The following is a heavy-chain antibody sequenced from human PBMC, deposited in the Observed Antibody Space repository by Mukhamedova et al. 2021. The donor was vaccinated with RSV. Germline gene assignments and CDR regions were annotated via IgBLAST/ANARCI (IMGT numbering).Heavy chain of an antibody. CDR3: ALLAGGVRSDLDY. CDR1: SSG. D-gene: IGHD2-8*01. J-gene: IGHJ4*02. V-gene: IGHV1-18*01. CDR2: INTYNRNT. Sequence: SSGINWVRQAPGQGLEWMGYINTYNRNTNYAQKVQGRVTMTTDTSTSTVYMELRRLRSDDTAVYYCALLAGGVRSDLDYWGQGALVTVSS.